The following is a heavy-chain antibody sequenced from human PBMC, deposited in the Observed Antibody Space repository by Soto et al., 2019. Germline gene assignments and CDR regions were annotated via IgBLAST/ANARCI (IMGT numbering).Heavy chain of an antibody. CDR1: GFTFSSYG. V-gene: IGHV3-30*18. Sequence: GGSLRLSCAASGFTFSSYGMHWVRQAPGKGLEWVAVISYDGSNKYYADSVKGRFTISRDNSKNTLYLQMNSLRAEDTAVYYCAKFSGSENFAYWAQGTLVTVSS. J-gene: IGHJ4*02. CDR2: ISYDGSNK. D-gene: IGHD5-12*01. CDR3: AKFSGSENFAY.